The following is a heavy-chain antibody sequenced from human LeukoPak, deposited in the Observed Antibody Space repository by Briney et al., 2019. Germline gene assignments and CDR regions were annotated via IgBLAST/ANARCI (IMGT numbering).Heavy chain of an antibody. D-gene: IGHD1-1*01. Sequence: GSLRLSRAASGFTFRAYDLSWVRQGSGQGLECVAAIDRGVGTTYYADSVKGRFTISRDNSRNTLYLQMNNLRADDTAVYYCVKKGQADDDGKPDWGQGTLVTVSS. CDR2: IDRGVGTT. J-gene: IGHJ4*02. V-gene: IGHV3-23*01. CDR3: VKKGQADDDGKPD. CDR1: GFTFRAYD.